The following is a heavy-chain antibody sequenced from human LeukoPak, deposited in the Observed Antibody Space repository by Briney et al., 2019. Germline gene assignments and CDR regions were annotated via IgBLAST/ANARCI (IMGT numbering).Heavy chain of an antibody. CDR2: IYYSGST. D-gene: IGHD4-17*01. Sequence: SETLSLTCTVSGGSISSSSYYWSWIRQPPGKGLEWIGYIYYSGSTNYNPSLKSRVTISVDTSKNQFSLKLSSVTAADTAVYYCARHYGDDIEYFQHWGQGTLVTVSS. CDR3: ARHYGDDIEYFQH. V-gene: IGHV4-61*05. CDR1: GGSISSSSYY. J-gene: IGHJ1*01.